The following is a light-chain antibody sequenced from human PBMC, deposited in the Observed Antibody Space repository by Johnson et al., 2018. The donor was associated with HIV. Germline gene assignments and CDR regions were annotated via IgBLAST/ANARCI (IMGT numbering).Light chain of an antibody. Sequence: QSVLTQPPSVSAAPGQRVNISCSGNISNIESYFVSWYQQLPGAAPTLLIYEDNKRPSGIPDRFSGSKSGATATLGITGLQTGDEADYYCGIWDASLSPLYAFGSGTTITVL. J-gene: IGLJ1*01. V-gene: IGLV1-51*02. CDR2: EDN. CDR1: ISNIESYF. CDR3: GIWDASLSPLYA.